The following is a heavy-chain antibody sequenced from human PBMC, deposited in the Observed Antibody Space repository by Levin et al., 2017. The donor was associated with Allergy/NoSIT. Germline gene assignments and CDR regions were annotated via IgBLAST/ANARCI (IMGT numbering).Heavy chain of an antibody. CDR1: GFVFSDYS. J-gene: IGHJ3*02. D-gene: IGHD3-22*01. Sequence: PGGSLRLSCTASGFVFSDYSMNWVRQAPGKGLEWVSYISGDGSTIYHADSVKGRFTISRDNAKNSLYLQMHGLSAEDTAVFYCVRDLPDYYDKHYVFDIWGQGTMVTVSS. CDR3: VRDLPDYYDKHYVFDI. V-gene: IGHV3-48*01. CDR2: ISGDGSTI.